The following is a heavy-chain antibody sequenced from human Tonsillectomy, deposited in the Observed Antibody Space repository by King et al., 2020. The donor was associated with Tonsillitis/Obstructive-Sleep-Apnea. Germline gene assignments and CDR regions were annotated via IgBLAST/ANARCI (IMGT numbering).Heavy chain of an antibody. D-gene: IGHD6-19*01. Sequence: VQLPQWGAGLLKPSETLSLTCAVYGGSFSGYYWSWIRQPPGKGLEWIGEINHSGSTNYNPSLKSRVTISVDTSKNQFSLKLSSVTAADTAVYYCARGGGGSGWYVAHWGQGTLVTVSS. CDR1: GGSFSGYY. CDR3: ARGGGGSGWYVAH. J-gene: IGHJ4*02. CDR2: INHSGST. V-gene: IGHV4-34*01.